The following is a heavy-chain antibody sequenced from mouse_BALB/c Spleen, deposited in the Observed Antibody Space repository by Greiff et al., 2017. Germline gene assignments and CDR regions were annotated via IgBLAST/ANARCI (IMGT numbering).Heavy chain of an antibody. V-gene: IGHV1-14*01. CDR3: AREGIHYYGYGWFAY. Sequence: VQLKQSGPELVKPGASVKMSCKASGYTFTSYVMHWVKQKPGQGLEWIGYINPYNDGTKYNEKFKGKATLTSDKSSSTAYMELSSLTSEDSAVYYCAREGIHYYGYGWFAYWGQGTLVTVSA. CDR1: GYTFTSYV. CDR2: INPYNDGT. J-gene: IGHJ3*01. D-gene: IGHD1-2*01.